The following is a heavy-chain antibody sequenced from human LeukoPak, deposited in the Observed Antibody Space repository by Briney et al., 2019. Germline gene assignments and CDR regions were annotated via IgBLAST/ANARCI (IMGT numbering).Heavy chain of an antibody. J-gene: IGHJ5*02. V-gene: IGHV3-11*01. Sequence: GGSLRLSCAASGFNFRDYYMSWIRLAPGRGLEWVAYISSGSGSTIYYADSVRGRFIISRDNARDSVYLQMNSLRVDDTAVYYCARKRGYTYGKDLWGQGTLVTVAS. CDR2: ISSGSGSTI. CDR3: ARKRGYTYGKDL. D-gene: IGHD5-18*01. CDR1: GFNFRDYY.